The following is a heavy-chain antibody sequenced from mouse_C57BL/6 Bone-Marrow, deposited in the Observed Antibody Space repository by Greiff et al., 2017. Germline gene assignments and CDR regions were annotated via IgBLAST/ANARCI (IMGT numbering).Heavy chain of an antibody. J-gene: IGHJ1*03. CDR2: ISNGGGST. D-gene: IGHD4-1*01. CDR3: ARRRGTGTWYFDV. V-gene: IGHV5-12*01. Sequence: DVMLVESGGGLVQPGGSLKLSCAASGFTFSDYYMYWVRQTPEKRLEWVAYISNGGGSTYYPDTVKGRFTITRDNAKNPLYLQMSRLKSEDTAMYYCARRRGTGTWYFDVWGTGTTVTVSS. CDR1: GFTFSDYY.